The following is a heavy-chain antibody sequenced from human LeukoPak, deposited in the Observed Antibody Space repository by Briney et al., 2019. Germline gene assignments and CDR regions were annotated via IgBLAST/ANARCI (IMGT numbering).Heavy chain of an antibody. CDR2: IIPIFGTA. Sequence: SVKVSCKASGGTFSSYAISWVRQAPGKGLEWMGGIIPIFGTANYAQKFQGKVTITTDESTSTAYMELSSLRSEDTAVYYCARDRIPVHGSGSFSRDYWGQGTLVTVSS. V-gene: IGHV1-69*05. CDR3: ARDRIPVHGSGSFSRDY. CDR1: GGTFSSYA. D-gene: IGHD3-10*01. J-gene: IGHJ4*02.